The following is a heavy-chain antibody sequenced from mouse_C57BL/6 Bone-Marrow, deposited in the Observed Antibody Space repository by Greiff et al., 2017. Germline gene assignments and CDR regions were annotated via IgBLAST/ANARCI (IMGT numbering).Heavy chain of an antibody. CDR1: GYTFTSYW. Sequence: QVQLQQPGAELVKPGASVKLSCKASGYTFTSYWMHWVKQRPGQGLEWIGMIHPNSGSTNYYEKFKSKATLTVDKSSSTAYMQLSSLTSEDSAVYYCVLWFRLFAYWGQGALVTVAA. D-gene: IGHD2-2*01. V-gene: IGHV1-64*01. J-gene: IGHJ3*01. CDR2: IHPNSGST. CDR3: VLWFRLFAY.